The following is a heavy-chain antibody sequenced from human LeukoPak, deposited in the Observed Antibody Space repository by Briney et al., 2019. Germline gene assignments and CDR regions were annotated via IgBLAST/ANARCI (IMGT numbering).Heavy chain of an antibody. CDR3: ATIAARPREDYYYYMDV. D-gene: IGHD6-6*01. Sequence: GGSLRLSCEASGFTFSSYSMNWVRQAPGKGLEWVSSISSSSSYIYYADSVKGRFTISRDNAKNSLYLQMNSLRAEDTAVYYCATIAARPREDYYYYMDVWGKGTTVTVSS. CDR2: ISSSSSYI. J-gene: IGHJ6*03. V-gene: IGHV3-21*01. CDR1: GFTFSSYS.